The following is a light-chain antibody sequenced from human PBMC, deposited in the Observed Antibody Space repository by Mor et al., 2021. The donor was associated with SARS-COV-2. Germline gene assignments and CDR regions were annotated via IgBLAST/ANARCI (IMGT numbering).Light chain of an antibody. CDR3: QQYYYIPWT. CDR2: WAS. V-gene: IGKV4-1*01. J-gene: IGKJ1*01. Sequence: RPGQPPKLLIYWASTRQSGVPDRFSGSGSGTHFTITSLQAEDVAVYYCQQYYYIPWTFGLGTKVEIK.